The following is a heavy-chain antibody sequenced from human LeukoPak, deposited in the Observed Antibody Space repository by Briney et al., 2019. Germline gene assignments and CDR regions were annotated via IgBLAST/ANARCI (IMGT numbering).Heavy chain of an antibody. CDR2: ISWDGGST. Sequence: HPGGSLRLSCAASGFTFSSYSMNWVRQAPGKGLEWVSLISWDGGSTYYADSVKGRFTISRDNSKNSLYLQMNSLRAEDTALYYCAKALSSGWSGGDYWGQGTLVTVSS. CDR3: AKALSSGWSGGDY. J-gene: IGHJ4*02. D-gene: IGHD6-19*01. CDR1: GFTFSSYS. V-gene: IGHV3-43D*03.